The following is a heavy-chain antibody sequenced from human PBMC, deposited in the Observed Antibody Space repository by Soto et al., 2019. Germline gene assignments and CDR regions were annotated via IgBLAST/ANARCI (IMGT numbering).Heavy chain of an antibody. CDR1: DDSLHSDTYY. J-gene: IGHJ4*01. CDR2: LYYRGNA. D-gene: IGHD5-12*01. CDR3: ARLEGLATISYDLGV. V-gene: IGHV4-39*01. Sequence: QLQLQESGPGLVKPSETLSLTCSVSDDSLHSDTYYLGWIRQPPGKGQELIGSLYYRGNAYYNPSLQTRVTISLDQSKSQFSLKLNSVTAADSAVYFCARLEGLATISYDLGVWGPGALVTVSA.